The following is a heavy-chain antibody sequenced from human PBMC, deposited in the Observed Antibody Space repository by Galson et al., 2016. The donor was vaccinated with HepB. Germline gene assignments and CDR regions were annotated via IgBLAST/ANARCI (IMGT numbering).Heavy chain of an antibody. CDR2: VNSDGGGT. D-gene: IGHD6-13*01. Sequence: SLRLSCAASGFTFSRYWMHWIRQAPGKGLVWVSRVNSDGGGTAYADLVKGRFTVTRDNAKNMMYLQMNSLRVEDTAIYYCTGSIGATAPFDYWGQGTLVTVSS. J-gene: IGHJ4*02. CDR3: TGSIGATAPFDY. CDR1: GFTFSRYW. V-gene: IGHV3-74*01.